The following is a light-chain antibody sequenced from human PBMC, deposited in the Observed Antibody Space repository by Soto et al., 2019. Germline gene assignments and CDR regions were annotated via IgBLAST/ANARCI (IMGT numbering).Light chain of an antibody. CDR1: QSVRSN. CDR3: QHYNSWPLT. Sequence: EVVMTQSPATLSVSPGERATLSCRASQSVRSNLTWYRHEPGQAPRLLIYDASTRATGIPARFSGSGSDTEFTLTISSLQSEDFAVYYCQHYNSWPLTLGGGTRVELK. CDR2: DAS. J-gene: IGKJ4*01. V-gene: IGKV3-15*01.